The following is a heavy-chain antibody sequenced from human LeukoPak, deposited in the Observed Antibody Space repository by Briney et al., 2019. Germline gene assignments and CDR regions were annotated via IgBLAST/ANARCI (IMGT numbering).Heavy chain of an antibody. Sequence: GGTPRLSRAASGFTFSSYAIHWVPQATRKGLERGSAIGTAGDTYYPGSVTGRFTISRDNAKNSLYLKMNSLRAGDTAVYYCARSVAGEYYFDYWGQGTLVTVSS. J-gene: IGHJ4*02. CDR1: GFTFSSYA. CDR3: ARSVAGEYYFDY. D-gene: IGHD6-19*01. CDR2: IGTAGDT. V-gene: IGHV3-13*01.